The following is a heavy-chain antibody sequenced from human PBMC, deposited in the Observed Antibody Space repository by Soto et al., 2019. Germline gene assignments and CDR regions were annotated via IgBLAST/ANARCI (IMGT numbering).Heavy chain of an antibody. D-gene: IGHD3-10*01. CDR2: ISSSSSYI. J-gene: IGHJ3*02. CDR1: GFTFSSYS. V-gene: IGHV3-21*01. CDR3: ALFSSIWFGESYAFDI. Sequence: GGSLRLSCAASGFTFSSYSMNWVRQAPGKGLEWVSSISSSSSYIYYADSVKGRFTISRDNAKNSLYLQMNSLRAEDTAVYYCALFSSIWFGESYAFDIWGQGTMVTVSS.